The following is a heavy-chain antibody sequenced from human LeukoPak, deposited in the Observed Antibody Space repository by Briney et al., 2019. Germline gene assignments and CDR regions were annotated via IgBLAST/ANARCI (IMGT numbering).Heavy chain of an antibody. CDR2: IKQDGSEK. V-gene: IGHV3-7*01. D-gene: IGHD3-10*01. CDR3: ARQAHYGSGSYYDGFDY. Sequence: GGSLRLSCAASGFTFSSYWMSWVRQAPGKGLEWVANIKQDGSEKYYVDSVKGRFTISRDNAKNSLYLQMNSLRAEDTAVYYCARQAHYGSGSYYDGFDYWGQGTLVTVSS. J-gene: IGHJ4*02. CDR1: GFTFSSYW.